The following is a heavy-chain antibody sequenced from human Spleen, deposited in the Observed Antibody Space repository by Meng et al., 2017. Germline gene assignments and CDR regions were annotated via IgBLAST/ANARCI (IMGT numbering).Heavy chain of an antibody. V-gene: IGHV1-46*01. CDR2: INPSGGST. CDR1: GYTFTSHY. D-gene: IGHD6-25*01. J-gene: IGHJ4*02. CDR3: ARDEDISAAGKLFGDY. Sequence: ASVKVSCKASGYTFTSHYMHWVRRAPGQGLEWLAMINPSGGSTTYAQKFQGRVTMTRDTSTSTVYMELSSLRSDDTAMYYCARDEDISAAGKLFGDYWGQGTLVTVSS.